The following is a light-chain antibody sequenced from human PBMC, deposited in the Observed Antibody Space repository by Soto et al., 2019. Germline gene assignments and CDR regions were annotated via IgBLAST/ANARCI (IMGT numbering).Light chain of an antibody. CDR1: QSVGSN. Sequence: EIVMTQSPATLSLSPGERATLSCRASQSVGSNLAWYQQKPGQAPRLLIYGASTRATDISARFSGSGSGTEFTLTISSLQSEDFAVYYCQQYDNWPPLTFGGGTKVEIK. CDR3: QQYDNWPPLT. CDR2: GAS. J-gene: IGKJ4*01. V-gene: IGKV3-15*01.